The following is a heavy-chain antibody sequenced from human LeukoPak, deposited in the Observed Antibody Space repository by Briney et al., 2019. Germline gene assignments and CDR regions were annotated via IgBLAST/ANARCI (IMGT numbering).Heavy chain of an antibody. J-gene: IGHJ4*02. Sequence: GGSLRLSCAASGFTFSSHWMSWVRQAPGKGLEWVANIKQDGREKYYVDSVKGRFTISRDNAKNSLYLQMNSLRAEDTAVYYCARDGRGGYLDYWGQGTLVTVSS. CDR3: ARDGRGGYLDY. CDR1: GFTFSSHW. V-gene: IGHV3-7*01. CDR2: IKQDGREK. D-gene: IGHD3-16*01.